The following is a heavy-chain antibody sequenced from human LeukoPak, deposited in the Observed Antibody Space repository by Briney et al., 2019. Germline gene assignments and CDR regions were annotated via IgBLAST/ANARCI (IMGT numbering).Heavy chain of an antibody. CDR1: AGSISSRSYY. V-gene: IGHV4-39*01. J-gene: IGHJ4*02. D-gene: IGHD5-12*01. CDR3: ASPQTGFLGVARRGYYFDY. CDR2: IYYSEST. Sequence: PSETLSHTCIVSAGSISSRSYYWGWIRDPPVKGLEWLWRIYYSESTYYNPSLKSRVTISVDTSKNQFSLKMSSVTAADTAVYYCASPQTGFLGVARRGYYFDYWGQGTLVPVSS.